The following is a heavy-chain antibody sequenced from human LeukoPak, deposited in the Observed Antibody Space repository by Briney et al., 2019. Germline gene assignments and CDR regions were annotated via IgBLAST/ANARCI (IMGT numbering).Heavy chain of an antibody. Sequence: GGSLGLSCAASGFTFDDYAMHWVRQAPGKGLEWVSGISWNSGSIGYADSVKGRFTISRDNAKNSLYLQMNSLRAEDTALYYCAKDINAVTTTGFDYWGQGTLVTVSS. D-gene: IGHD4-17*01. CDR1: GFTFDDYA. J-gene: IGHJ4*02. CDR3: AKDINAVTTTGFDY. CDR2: ISWNSGSI. V-gene: IGHV3-9*01.